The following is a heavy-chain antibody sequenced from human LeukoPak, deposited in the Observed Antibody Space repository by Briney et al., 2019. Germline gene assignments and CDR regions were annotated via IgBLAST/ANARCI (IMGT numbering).Heavy chain of an antibody. D-gene: IGHD2-21*02. Sequence: GGSLRLSCAASGFTFSSYGMHWVRQAPGKGLEWVAVISSDGSHKYYADSVRGRFTISGDNSKNTLYLQMSSLRAGDTAVYYCAKDLGGDCYLDYWGQGTLVTVSS. CDR1: GFTFSSYG. CDR3: AKDLGGDCYLDY. CDR2: ISSDGSHK. J-gene: IGHJ4*02. V-gene: IGHV3-30*18.